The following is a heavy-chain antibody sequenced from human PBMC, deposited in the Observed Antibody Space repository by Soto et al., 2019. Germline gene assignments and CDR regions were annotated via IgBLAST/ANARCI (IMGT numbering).Heavy chain of an antibody. CDR3: ARDLWGYCGTDCYPLDV. CDR2: IYYSGST. Sequence: TESLTSTLSGESISGTSYYGAAMRQPPGKGLEWIGSIYYSGSTYYNPSLKSRVTISVDTSKNQFSLKLNSVTAADTAVYYCARDLWGYCGTDCYPLDVWGQGTTVT. J-gene: IGHJ6*02. V-gene: IGHV4-39*07. CDR1: GESISGTSYY. D-gene: IGHD2-21*02.